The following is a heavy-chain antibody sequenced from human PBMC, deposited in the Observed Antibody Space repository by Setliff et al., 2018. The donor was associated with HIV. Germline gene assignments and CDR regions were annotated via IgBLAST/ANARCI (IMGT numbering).Heavy chain of an antibody. V-gene: IGHV1-69*04. D-gene: IGHD2-2*01. CDR1: GDSFRTYA. CDR2: IIPTVGKT. Sequence: ASVKVSCKASGDSFRTYAFTWVRQAPGQGLEWMGTIIPTVGKTNYGQRFQGRVTMTTDRSASTLHMELRSLRSEDTAVYFCARLCNSNTCPFDHWGQGTQVTVS. CDR3: ARLCNSNTCPFDH. J-gene: IGHJ5*02.